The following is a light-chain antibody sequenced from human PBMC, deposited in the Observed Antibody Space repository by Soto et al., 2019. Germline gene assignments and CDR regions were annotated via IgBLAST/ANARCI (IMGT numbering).Light chain of an antibody. V-gene: IGKV1-27*01. CDR1: QDIANY. CDR3: QKYYNAPRT. Sequence: DIQMTQSPSSLTASVGDRVTITCRASQDIANYLAWYQQKPGKVPELLIFAAITLQSGVPSRFSGSGSGTAFTLTISSLQPEDVATYYCQKYYNAPRTFGQGTKVE. CDR2: AAI. J-gene: IGKJ1*01.